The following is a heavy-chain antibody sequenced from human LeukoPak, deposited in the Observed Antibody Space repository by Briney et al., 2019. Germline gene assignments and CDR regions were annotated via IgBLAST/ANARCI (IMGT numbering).Heavy chain of an antibody. CDR1: GFTFSSYW. J-gene: IGHJ4*02. D-gene: IGHD3-9*01. V-gene: IGHV3-7*04. Sequence: GGSLRLSCAASGFTFSSYWMSWVRQAPGKGLEWVANIKQDGSEKYYVDSVKGRFTISRDNAKNSLYLQMNSLRAEDTAVYYCARGLRYFEPYYFDYWGQGTLVTVSS. CDR2: IKQDGSEK. CDR3: ARGLRYFEPYYFDY.